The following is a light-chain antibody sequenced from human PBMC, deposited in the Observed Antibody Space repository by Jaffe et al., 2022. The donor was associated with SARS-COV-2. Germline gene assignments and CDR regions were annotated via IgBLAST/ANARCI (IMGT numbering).Light chain of an antibody. V-gene: IGLV1-51*01. CDR1: MSNVGNNY. Sequence: QSVLTQPPSVSAAPGQNVSITCSGNMSNVGNNYVSWYQQIPGTAPRVLIHASDKRPSDIPDRFSGSKSGTSATLDITGLQTGDEADYYCASWDGSLNVLLLGGGTKLTVL. J-gene: IGLJ3*02. CDR3: ASWDGSLNVLL. CDR2: ASD.